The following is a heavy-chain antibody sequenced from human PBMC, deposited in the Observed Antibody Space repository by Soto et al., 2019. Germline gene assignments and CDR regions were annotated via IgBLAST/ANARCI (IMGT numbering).Heavy chain of an antibody. CDR3: AKDQEAEVLWFGELLVPNYGMDV. CDR1: GFTFSSYA. CDR2: ISGSGSST. V-gene: IGHV3-23*01. Sequence: LRLSCAASGFTFSSYAMSWVRQAPGKGLEWVSTISGSGSSTYYADSVKGRFTISRDNSKNTLYLQMNSLRAEDTAVYYCAKDQEAEVLWFGELLVPNYGMDVWGQGTTVTVSS. D-gene: IGHD3-10*01. J-gene: IGHJ6*02.